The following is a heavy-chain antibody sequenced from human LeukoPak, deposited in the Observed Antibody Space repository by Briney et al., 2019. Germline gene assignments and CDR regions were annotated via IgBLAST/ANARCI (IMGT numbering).Heavy chain of an antibody. V-gene: IGHV1-2*02. CDR2: IGSNSGGT. Sequence: ASMKVSCKASGYTFTGYYIHWVRQAPGQGLEWMGWIGSNSGGTRYAQKFQDRVTMTRDTSISTAYMELNSLRSDDTAVYYCARRPGRSSSLPYGMFLWGQGTTVIVSS. CDR3: ARRPGRSSSLPYGMFL. CDR1: GYTFTGYY. J-gene: IGHJ6*02. D-gene: IGHD2-2*01.